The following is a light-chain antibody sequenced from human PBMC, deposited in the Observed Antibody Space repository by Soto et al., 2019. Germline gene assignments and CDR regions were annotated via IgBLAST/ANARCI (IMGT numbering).Light chain of an antibody. CDR1: QSVRSSF. V-gene: IGKV3-20*01. J-gene: IGKJ2*01. CDR3: QQYGTSLYT. CDR2: GAS. Sequence: EIVLTQSPGTLSLSPGERATLSCRASQSVRSSFLAWYQQKPGQAPRLLIYGASSRATSVPDRFSGSGSGTDFTLTISRLEPDDFAVYYCQQYGTSLYTFGQGTKLEIK.